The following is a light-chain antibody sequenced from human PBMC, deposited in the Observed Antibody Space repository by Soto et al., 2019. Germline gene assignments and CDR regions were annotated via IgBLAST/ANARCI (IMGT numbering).Light chain of an antibody. CDR3: QQYGSSPFT. J-gene: IGKJ3*01. CDR1: QSVSSSY. V-gene: IGKV3-20*01. CDR2: AAS. Sequence: EIVLTQSPGTLSLSPGERATLSCRASQSVSSSYLAWYQQKPGQAPRLLIYAASSRATAIPDRFSGSGSGTDFTLKISRLETEDFAVYSCQQYGSSPFTFDPGTKVDIK.